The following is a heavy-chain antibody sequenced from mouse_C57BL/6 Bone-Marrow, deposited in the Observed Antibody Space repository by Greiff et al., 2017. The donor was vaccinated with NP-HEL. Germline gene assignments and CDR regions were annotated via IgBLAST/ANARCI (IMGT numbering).Heavy chain of an antibody. Sequence: EVKLMESGGGLVKPGGSLKLSCAASGFTFSDYGMHWVRQAPEKGLEWVAYISSGSSTIYYADTVKGRFTISRDNAKNTLFLQMTSLRSEDTAMYYCARGGLIRSYFDYWGQGTTLTVSS. CDR3: ARGGLIRSYFDY. J-gene: IGHJ2*01. D-gene: IGHD1-1*01. V-gene: IGHV5-17*01. CDR2: ISSGSSTI. CDR1: GFTFSDYG.